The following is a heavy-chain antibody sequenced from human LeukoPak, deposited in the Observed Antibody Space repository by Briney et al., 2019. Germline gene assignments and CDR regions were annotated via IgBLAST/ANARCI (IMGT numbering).Heavy chain of an antibody. Sequence: SETLSLTCAVYGGSFSGYYWSWIRKPPGKGLEWIGEINHGGSTNYNPSLKSRVTISVDTSKNQFSLKLSSVTAADTAVYYCARKPTYYYGSGSYPFDYWGQGTLVTVSS. CDR1: GGSFSGYY. CDR2: INHGGST. CDR3: ARKPTYYYGSGSYPFDY. J-gene: IGHJ4*02. D-gene: IGHD3-10*01. V-gene: IGHV4-34*01.